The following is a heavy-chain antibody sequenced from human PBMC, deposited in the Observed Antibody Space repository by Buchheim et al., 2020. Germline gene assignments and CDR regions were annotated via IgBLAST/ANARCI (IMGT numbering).Heavy chain of an antibody. CDR1: GGSISSSSYY. V-gene: IGHV4-39*01. CDR2: IYYSGST. J-gene: IGHJ5*02. Sequence: QLQLQESGPGLVKPSETLSLTCTVSGGSISSSSYYWGWIRQPPGKGLEWIGSIYYSGSTYYNPSLKSRVTISVDTSKNQFSLKLSSVTAADTAVYYCARLRWGRSAAAGRRWFDPWGQGTL. D-gene: IGHD6-13*01. CDR3: ARLRWGRSAAAGRRWFDP.